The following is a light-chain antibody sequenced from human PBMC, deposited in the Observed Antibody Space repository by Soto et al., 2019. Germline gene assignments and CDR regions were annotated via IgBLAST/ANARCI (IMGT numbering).Light chain of an antibody. CDR3: QQYGGSPRT. J-gene: IGKJ1*01. CDR1: QSVSSY. Sequence: EIVLTQSPATLSLSPWERATLSCRASQSVSSYLAWYQQKPGQAPRLLIYDASNRATGIPARFSGSGSGTDFTLTISRLEPEDFAVYYCQQYGGSPRTFGQGTKVDI. V-gene: IGKV3-11*01. CDR2: DAS.